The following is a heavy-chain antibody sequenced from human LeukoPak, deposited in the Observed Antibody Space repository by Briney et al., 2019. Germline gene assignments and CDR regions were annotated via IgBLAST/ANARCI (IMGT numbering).Heavy chain of an antibody. J-gene: IGHJ4*02. CDR3: ARAFYGDYVAFDY. V-gene: IGHV3-66*01. D-gene: IGHD4-17*01. CDR2: IYSGSST. Sequence: GGSLRLSCAASGFTVSSNYMSWVRQAPGKGLEWVSVIYSGSSTYYADSVKGRFTISRDNSKNTLYLQMNSLRAEDTAVYYCARAFYGDYVAFDYWGQGTLVTVSS. CDR1: GFTVSSNY.